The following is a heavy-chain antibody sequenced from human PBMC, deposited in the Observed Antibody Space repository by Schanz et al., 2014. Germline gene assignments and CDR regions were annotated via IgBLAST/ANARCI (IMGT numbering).Heavy chain of an antibody. V-gene: IGHV1-69*08. CDR2: IIPILDKT. J-gene: IGHJ6*02. CDR3: AKVDRTRYYAMDV. D-gene: IGHD3-9*01. CDR1: GGTFSSST. Sequence: QVQLVQSGAEVKKPGSSVKVSCKASGGTFSSSTLTWVRQAPGQGLEWMGRIIPILDKTNYAQKFQGRVTMTADKSTSTVYMEVSVLRSEDTAVYYCAKVDRTRYYAMDVWGQGTTVTVYS.